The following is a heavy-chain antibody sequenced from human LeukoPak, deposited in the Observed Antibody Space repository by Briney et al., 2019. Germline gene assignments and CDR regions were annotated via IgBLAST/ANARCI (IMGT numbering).Heavy chain of an antibody. J-gene: IGHJ4*02. Sequence: PSETLSLTCTVSGGSITSYFWSWIRQPPGKGLEWIAYIYYSGSTTYNPSLTSRVIISVDPSKNQFSLKLRSVTAADTSVYYCAGEDYGGYRFYYWGQGTVVTVSS. D-gene: IGHD4-23*01. CDR1: GGSITSYF. V-gene: IGHV4-59*01. CDR3: AGEDYGGYRFYY. CDR2: IYYSGST.